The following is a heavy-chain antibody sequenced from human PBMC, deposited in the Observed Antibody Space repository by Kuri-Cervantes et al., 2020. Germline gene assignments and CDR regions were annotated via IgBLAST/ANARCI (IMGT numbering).Heavy chain of an antibody. J-gene: IGHJ4*02. CDR3: AKDFGPEFFDY. CDR2: IQQEGREK. CDR1: GFTFSSHW. D-gene: IGHD3-10*01. V-gene: IGHV3-7*01. Sequence: LSLTCAASGFTFSSHWMNWVRQAPGKGLEWVANIQQEGREKFYVDSVKGRFTISGDNAKKSLYLQMNSLRGEGTAVYYCAKDFGPEFFDYWGQGTLVTVSS.